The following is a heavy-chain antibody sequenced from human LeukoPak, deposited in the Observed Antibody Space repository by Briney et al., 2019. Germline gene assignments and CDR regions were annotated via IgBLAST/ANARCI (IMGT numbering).Heavy chain of an antibody. V-gene: IGHV3-21*04. D-gene: IGHD4-17*01. Sequence: GGSLRLSCAASEFTFSSYAMNWVRQAPGKGLEWVSSISSSSGYIFYADSVKGRFTISRDNSKNIVYLQMDSLRAEDMALYYCASRYGYWGQGTLVTVSS. CDR1: EFTFSSYA. J-gene: IGHJ4*02. CDR2: ISSSSGYI. CDR3: ASRYGY.